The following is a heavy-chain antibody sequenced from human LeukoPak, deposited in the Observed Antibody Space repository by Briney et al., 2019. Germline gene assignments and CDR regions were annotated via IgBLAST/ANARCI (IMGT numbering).Heavy chain of an antibody. D-gene: IGHD2-2*02. J-gene: IGHJ5*02. V-gene: IGHV3-7*01. CDR3: ARVRGGVYCSSTSCYTGWFDP. Sequence: GGSLRLSCAASGFTFSSYWMSWVRQAPGKGLEWVANIKQDGSEKYYVDSVKGRFTISRDNAKNSLYLQMNSLRAEDTAVYYCARVRGGVYCSSTSCYTGWFDPWGQGTLVTVSS. CDR2: IKQDGSEK. CDR1: GFTFSSYW.